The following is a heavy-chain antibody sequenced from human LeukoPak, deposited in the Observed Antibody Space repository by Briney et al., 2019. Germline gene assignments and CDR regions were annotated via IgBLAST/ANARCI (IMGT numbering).Heavy chain of an antibody. CDR3: ACDTFGGVIGIFDY. Sequence: GGSLRLSCAASGFTFSSYAMSWVRQAPGKGLEWVSAISGSGGSTYYADSVEGRFTISRDNSKNTLYLQMNSLRAEDTAVYYCACDTFGGVIGIFDYWGQGTLVTVSS. J-gene: IGHJ4*02. D-gene: IGHD3-16*02. CDR1: GFTFSSYA. CDR2: ISGSGGST. V-gene: IGHV3-23*01.